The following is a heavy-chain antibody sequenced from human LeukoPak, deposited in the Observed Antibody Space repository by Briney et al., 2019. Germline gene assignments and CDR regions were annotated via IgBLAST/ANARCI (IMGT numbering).Heavy chain of an antibody. CDR2: IYSGGST. D-gene: IGHD5-12*01. CDR3: ARGKGLPTLGYYYYYMDV. Sequence: PGGSLRLSCAASGFNVSSNYMSWVRQAPGKGLEWVSVIYSGGSTYYADSVKVRFTISRDNSKNTLYLQMNSLRAEDTAVYYCARGKGLPTLGYYYYYMDVWGKGTTVTVSS. V-gene: IGHV3-53*01. J-gene: IGHJ6*03. CDR1: GFNVSSNY.